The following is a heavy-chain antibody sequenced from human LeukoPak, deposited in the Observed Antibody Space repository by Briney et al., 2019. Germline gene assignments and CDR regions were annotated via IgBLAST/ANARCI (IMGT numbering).Heavy chain of an antibody. D-gene: IGHD2-15*01. CDR1: GFTFSTFG. J-gene: IGHJ4*02. CDR3: ARAGFCTGSSCYGNFDY. CDR2: ISSSSTYI. V-gene: IGHV3-21*01. Sequence: GGSLRLSCAASGFTFSTFGMNWVRQAPGKGLEWVSSISSSSTYIFNADSVKGRVTISRDNVKNSLYLEMNSLRAEDTAVYYCARAGFCTGSSCYGNFDYWGQGTLVTVSS.